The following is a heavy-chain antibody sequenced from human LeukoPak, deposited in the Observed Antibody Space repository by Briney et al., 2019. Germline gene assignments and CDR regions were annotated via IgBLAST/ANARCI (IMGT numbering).Heavy chain of an antibody. V-gene: IGHV1-69*13. J-gene: IGHJ3*02. CDR1: GGTFSSHT. Sequence: SVKVSCKASGGTFSSHTITWVRQAPGQGLEWMGGIIPLFDTTKCAQKFQGRLTITADESTNTAYMELSSLRSEDTAVYYCARDLPRYSEWSMEEGDAFDIWGQGTMVTVSS. D-gene: IGHD3-9*01. CDR3: ARDLPRYSEWSMEEGDAFDI. CDR2: IIPLFDTT.